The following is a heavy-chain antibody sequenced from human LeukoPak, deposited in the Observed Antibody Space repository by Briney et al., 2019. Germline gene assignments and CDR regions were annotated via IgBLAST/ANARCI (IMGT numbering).Heavy chain of an antibody. D-gene: IGHD3-10*01. CDR3: ARGSYFYGSGSFMGSDY. V-gene: IGHV1-3*01. CDR2: INAGNGNT. J-gene: IGHJ4*02. Sequence: ASVKVSCKASGYTFTNYAIHWVRQAPGQRLEWMGWINAGNGNTEYSQNLQDRVTITRDTSATTAHMELSSLRSEDTAVYYCARGSYFYGSGSFMGSDYWGQGTLVTVSS. CDR1: GYTFTNYA.